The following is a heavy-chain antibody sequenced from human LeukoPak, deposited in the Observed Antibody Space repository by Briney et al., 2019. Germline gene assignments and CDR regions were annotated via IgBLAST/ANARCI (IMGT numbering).Heavy chain of an antibody. J-gene: IGHJ6*03. V-gene: IGHV4-59*01. D-gene: IGHD3-3*01. CDR3: ARGSDFWSGYDYYYYYMDV. CDR1: GGSISRYY. Sequence: WETLSLTCTVSGGSISRYYWSWIRQPPGKGLEGIGYIYYSGSTNYNPSLKSRVTISVDTSKNQISLKLSSVTAADTAVYYCARGSDFWSGYDYYYYYMDVWGKGTTVTVSS. CDR2: IYYSGST.